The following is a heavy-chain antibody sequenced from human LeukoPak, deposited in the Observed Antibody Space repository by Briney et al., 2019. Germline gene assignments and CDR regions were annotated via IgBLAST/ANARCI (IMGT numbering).Heavy chain of an antibody. CDR3: ARGGVEVRTWGNWFDP. D-gene: IGHD7-27*01. CDR1: GYTFTSYY. V-gene: IGHV1-46*01. CDR2: XXXSGGST. J-gene: IGHJ5*02. Sequence: ASVKVSCKASGYTFTSYYXHXVXQAPXXXXXXXXXXXXSGGSTYYAQNFQGXXXMTXDTSTSTVYMELSSVRSEDTAVYYCARGGVEVRTWGNWFDPWGQGTLVTVSS.